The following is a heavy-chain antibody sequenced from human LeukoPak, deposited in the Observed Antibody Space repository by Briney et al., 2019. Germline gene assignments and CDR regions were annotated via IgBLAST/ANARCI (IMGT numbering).Heavy chain of an antibody. D-gene: IGHD3-10*01. Sequence: GGSLRLSCAASGFSFSSYSRNWVRQAPGKGLEWVSSISSTGSYIYYADSVKGRFTISRDNAKNSLYLQMNSLRAEDTAVYYCAREEARGGPFDYWGQGTLVTVSS. J-gene: IGHJ4*02. V-gene: IGHV3-21*01. CDR2: ISSTGSYI. CDR3: AREEARGGPFDY. CDR1: GFSFSSYS.